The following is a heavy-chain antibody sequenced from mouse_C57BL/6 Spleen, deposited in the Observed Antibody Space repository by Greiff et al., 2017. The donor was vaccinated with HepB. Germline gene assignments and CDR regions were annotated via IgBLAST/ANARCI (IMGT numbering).Heavy chain of an antibody. D-gene: IGHD1-1*01. J-gene: IGHJ2*01. CDR2: IDPSDSYT. CDR1: GSTFTSSW. CDR3: ARSYYGSRDYFDD. V-gene: IGHV1-69*01. Sequence: QVQLQQPGAELVMPGASVKLSCKASGSTFTSSWMPWVKQRPGQGLEWIGEIDPSDSYTNYNQKFKGKSPLTVDKSSSTAYMQLSSLTSEDSAGYYCARSYYGSRDYFDDWGQGTTLTVSS.